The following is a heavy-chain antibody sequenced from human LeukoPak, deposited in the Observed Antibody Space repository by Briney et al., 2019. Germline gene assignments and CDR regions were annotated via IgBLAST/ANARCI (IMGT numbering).Heavy chain of an antibody. D-gene: IGHD6-13*01. CDR2: MNPNSGNT. V-gene: IGHV1-8*02. CDR3: ARGSRGYSSSWYGFDY. J-gene: IGHJ4*02. CDR1: GYTFTGYY. Sequence: ASVKVSCKASGYTFTGYYMHWVRQAPGQGLEWMGWMNPNSGNTGYAQKFQGRVIMTRNTSISTAYMELSSLTSEDTAVFYCARGSRGYSSSWYGFDYWGQGTLVTVSS.